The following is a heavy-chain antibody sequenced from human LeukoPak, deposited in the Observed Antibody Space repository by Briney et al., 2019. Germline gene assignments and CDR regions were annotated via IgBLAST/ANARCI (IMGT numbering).Heavy chain of an antibody. CDR1: GGSISSYY. CDR2: IYYSGST. J-gene: IGHJ4*02. V-gene: IGHV4-59*01. D-gene: IGHD3-22*01. Sequence: SETLSLTCSVYGGSISSYYWSWIRQPPGKGLEWIGYIYYSGSTNYNPSLKSRVTISVDTSKNQFSLKLSSVTAADTAVYYCARAYYDSSGYYWVDYWGQGTLVTVSS. CDR3: ARAYYDSSGYYWVDY.